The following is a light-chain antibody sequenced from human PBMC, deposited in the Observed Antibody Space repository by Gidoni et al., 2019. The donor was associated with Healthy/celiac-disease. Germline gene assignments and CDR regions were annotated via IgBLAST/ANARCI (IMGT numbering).Light chain of an antibody. Sequence: PMTQSPSSLSASVGDRVTITCRESQSISSYLNWYQQKPGKAPKLLIYAASRLQSGVPSRFSGSGSGTDFTLNSSRLQPEDFAKYYCQQSYSTPTFGGXTKVEIK. V-gene: IGKV1-39*01. CDR1: QSISSY. J-gene: IGKJ4*01. CDR3: QQSYSTPT. CDR2: AAS.